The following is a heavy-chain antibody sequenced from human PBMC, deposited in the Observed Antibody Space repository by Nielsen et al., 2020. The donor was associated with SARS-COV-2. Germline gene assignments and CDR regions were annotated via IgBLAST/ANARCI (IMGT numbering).Heavy chain of an antibody. CDR3: ARDGDYVPNYYYYGMDV. Sequence: GESLKISCAASGFTFSSYWMHWVRQAPGKGLVWVSRINSDGSSTSYADSVKGRFTISRDNAKNTLYLQMNGLRAEDTAVYYCARDGDYVPNYYYYGMDVWGQGTTVTVSS. CDR1: GFTFSSYW. CDR2: INSDGSST. J-gene: IGHJ6*02. D-gene: IGHD4-17*01. V-gene: IGHV3-74*01.